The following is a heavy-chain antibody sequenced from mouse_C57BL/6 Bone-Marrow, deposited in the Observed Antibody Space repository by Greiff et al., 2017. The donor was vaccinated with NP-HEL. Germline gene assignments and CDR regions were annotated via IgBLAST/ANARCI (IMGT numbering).Heavy chain of an antibody. J-gene: IGHJ3*01. CDR1: GFTFSSYA. V-gene: IGHV5-4*01. D-gene: IGHD1-1*01. CDR3: ARPLITTVVATSH. Sequence: EVQGVESGGGLVKPGGSLKLSCAASGFTFSSYAMSWVRQTPEKRLEWVATISDGGSYTYYPDNVKGRFTISRDNAKNNLYLQMSHLKSEDTAMYYCARPLITTVVATSHWGQGTLVTVSA. CDR2: ISDGGSYT.